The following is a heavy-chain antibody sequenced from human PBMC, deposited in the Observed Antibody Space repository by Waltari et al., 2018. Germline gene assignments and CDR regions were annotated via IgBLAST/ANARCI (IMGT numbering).Heavy chain of an antibody. CDR3: AKDAFGNTYLDF. CDR1: GFTFSNFG. J-gene: IGHJ4*02. CDR2: IWFDGSDK. V-gene: IGHV3-30*02. D-gene: IGHD2-2*02. Sequence: QVNLVESGGGVVQPGGYLRLSCATSGFTFSNFGMHWVRQAPGKGLVWVALIWFDGSDKFYADSVRGRFTISRDNSARTLYLDMDSLRLDDTAMYYCAKDAFGNTYLDFWGQGTLVTVSS.